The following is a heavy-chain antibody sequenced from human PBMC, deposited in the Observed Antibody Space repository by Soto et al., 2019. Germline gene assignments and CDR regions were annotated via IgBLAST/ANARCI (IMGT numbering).Heavy chain of an antibody. CDR2: TYYRSKWYN. D-gene: IGHD3-16*01. J-gene: IGHJ2*01. CDR3: ARGSLRGGNWYFDL. V-gene: IGHV6-1*01. Sequence: QEQLQQSGPGLVKPSQTLSLTCAISGDSVSKNSATWNWIRQSPARVLEWLGRTYYRSKWYNDYAVSVKSRITINPDTSKNQFSLQLNSVTPEDTAVYYCARGSLRGGNWYFDLWGRGTLVTVSS. CDR1: GDSVSKNSAT.